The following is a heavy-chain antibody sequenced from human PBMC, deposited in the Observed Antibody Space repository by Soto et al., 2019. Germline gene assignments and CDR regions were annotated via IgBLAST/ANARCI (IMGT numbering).Heavy chain of an antibody. CDR1: GYTLTRYS. CDR3: AILGTYYFDNSNNYFDF. D-gene: IGHD3-22*01. J-gene: IGHJ4*02. V-gene: IGHV1-3*01. CDR2: INAGNGNT. Sequence: GASVKVSCKASGYTLTRYSIHWVRQAPGQRLEWMGWINAGNGNTKFSQKFQGRVTITRDTSASTAYMELRGLRSEDTAVYYCAILGTYYFDNSNNYFDFGGQGTLVTVSS.